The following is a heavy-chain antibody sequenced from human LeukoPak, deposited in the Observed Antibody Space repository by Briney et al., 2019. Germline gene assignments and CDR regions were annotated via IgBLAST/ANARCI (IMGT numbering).Heavy chain of an antibody. D-gene: IGHD1-26*01. CDR1: GGSITTRDC. Sequence: SETLSLTCAVSGGSITTRDCWCWVRQPPGKGLEWIGEINQSGSTKYNPSLKSRVTISVDTSKNQFSLKLSSVTAADTAVYYCATMGSGSYFNFWGQGSLVTVSS. CDR2: INQSGST. J-gene: IGHJ4*02. V-gene: IGHV4-4*02. CDR3: ATMGSGSYFNF.